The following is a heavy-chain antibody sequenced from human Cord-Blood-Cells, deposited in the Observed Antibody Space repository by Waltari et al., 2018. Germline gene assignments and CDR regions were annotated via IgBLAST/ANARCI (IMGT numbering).Heavy chain of an antibody. CDR1: GFTFSSYR. J-gene: IGHJ4*02. Sequence: EVQLVESGGGLVQPGGSLRLSCAASGFTFSSYRMSWVRQAPGKGLEWVANIKQDGSEKYYVDSVKGRFTISRDNAKNSLYLQMNSLRAEDTAVYYCATVVAATFDYWGQGTLVTVSS. D-gene: IGHD2-15*01. CDR2: IKQDGSEK. V-gene: IGHV3-7*01. CDR3: ATVVAATFDY.